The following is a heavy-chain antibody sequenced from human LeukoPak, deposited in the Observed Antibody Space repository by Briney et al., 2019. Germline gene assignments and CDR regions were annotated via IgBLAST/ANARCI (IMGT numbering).Heavy chain of an antibody. D-gene: IGHD2-15*01. CDR3: ARDQGYCSGGSCYYMDV. Sequence: GGSLRLSCAASGFTFSSYAMSWVRQAPGKGLEWVSAISGSGGSTYYADSVKGRFTISRDNSKNTLYLQMNSLRAEDTAVYYCARDQGYCSGGSCYYMDVWGKGTTVTVSS. CDR1: GFTFSSYA. J-gene: IGHJ6*03. V-gene: IGHV3-23*01. CDR2: ISGSGGST.